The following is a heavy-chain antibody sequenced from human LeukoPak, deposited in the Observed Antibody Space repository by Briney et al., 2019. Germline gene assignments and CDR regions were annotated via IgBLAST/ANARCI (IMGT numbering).Heavy chain of an antibody. V-gene: IGHV3-15*01. CDR1: GFTFSNAW. CDR2: IKSKTDGGTT. Sequence: GGSLRLSCAASGFTFSNAWMSWVRQAPGKGLEWVGRIKSKTDGGTTDYAAPVKGRFTISRDDSKNTLYLQMNSLKTEDTAVYYCTTELQLWLDRYYYYMDVWGKGTTVTISS. J-gene: IGHJ6*03. D-gene: IGHD5-18*01. CDR3: TTELQLWLDRYYYYMDV.